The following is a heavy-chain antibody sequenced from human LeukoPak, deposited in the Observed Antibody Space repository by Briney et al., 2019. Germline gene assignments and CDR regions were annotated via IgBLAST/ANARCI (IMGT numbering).Heavy chain of an antibody. J-gene: IGHJ6*03. CDR2: ISSSGSTI. D-gene: IGHD3-16*02. Sequence: GGSLRLSCAASGFTFSSYEMNWVRQAPGKGLEWVSYISSSGSTIYYADSVKGRFTISRDNAKNSLYLQMNSLRAEDTAVYYCTRDSEQYYDYVWGSYRRNYYYYYMGVWGKGTTVTVSS. V-gene: IGHV3-48*03. CDR3: TRDSEQYYDYVWGSYRRNYYYYYMGV. CDR1: GFTFSSYE.